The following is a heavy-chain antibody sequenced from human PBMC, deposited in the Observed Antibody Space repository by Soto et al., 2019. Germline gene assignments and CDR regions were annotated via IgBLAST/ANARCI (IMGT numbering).Heavy chain of an antibody. J-gene: IGHJ5*02. Sequence: GGSLRLSCAASGFTFSSYAMSWVRQAPGKGLEWVSAISGSGGSTYYADSVKGRFTISRDNSKNTLYLQMNSLRAEDTAVYYCAKGEGYCSGGSCYLNWFDPWGQGTLVTVSS. V-gene: IGHV3-23*01. CDR1: GFTFSSYA. CDR2: ISGSGGST. CDR3: AKGEGYCSGGSCYLNWFDP. D-gene: IGHD2-15*01.